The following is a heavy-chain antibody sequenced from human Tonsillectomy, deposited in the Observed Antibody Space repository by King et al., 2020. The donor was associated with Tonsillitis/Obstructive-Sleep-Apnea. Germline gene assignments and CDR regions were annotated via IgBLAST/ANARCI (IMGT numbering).Heavy chain of an antibody. D-gene: IGHD3-22*01. J-gene: IGHJ4*02. CDR2: IYPGDSDT. Sequence: QLGQAGAGVKEPGESLRISWKGSGYSFTSYWIGWVRQMPGNGLEWMWIIYPGDSDTRYSPSFQGQVTISADKSISTAYLQWSSLKASDTAMYYCARQYYYDSSGYPFDYWGQGTLVTVSS. V-gene: IGHV5-51*01. CDR3: ARQYYYDSSGYPFDY. CDR1: GYSFTSYW.